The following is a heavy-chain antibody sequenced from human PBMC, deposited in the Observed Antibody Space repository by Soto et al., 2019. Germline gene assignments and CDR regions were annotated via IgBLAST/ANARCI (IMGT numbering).Heavy chain of an antibody. V-gene: IGHV3-7*01. CDR2: IKQDGGQT. D-gene: IGHD5-12*01. Sequence: EVQLVESGGGFVQPGGSLRLSCAASGFTFDSYWMTWVRQAPGKGLEWVAHIKQDGGQTYYVDSVKGRFTISGDNAKTSLYLQMNSLRAEDTSVYFSARGGNGYENWPPYYYYAGDVWGQGTTVTVSS. CDR3: ARGGNGYENWPPYYYYAGDV. J-gene: IGHJ6*02. CDR1: GFTFDSYW.